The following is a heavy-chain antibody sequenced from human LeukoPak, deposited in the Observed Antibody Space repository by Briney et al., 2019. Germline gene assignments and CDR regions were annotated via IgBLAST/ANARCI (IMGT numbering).Heavy chain of an antibody. J-gene: IGHJ5*02. CDR1: GFTFSSYS. CDR2: ISSSSSTI. V-gene: IGHV3-48*01. CDR3: AREPKVRSRINWFDP. Sequence: GGSLRLSCAASGFTFSSYSMNWVRQAPGKGLEWVSYISSSSSTIYYADSVKGRFTISRDNAKNSLYLQMNSLRAEDTAVYYCAREPKVRSRINWFDPWGQGTLVTVSS.